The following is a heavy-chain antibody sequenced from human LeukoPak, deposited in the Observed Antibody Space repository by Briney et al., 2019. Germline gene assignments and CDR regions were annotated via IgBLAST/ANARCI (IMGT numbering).Heavy chain of an antibody. Sequence: SETLSLTCTVSGGSISSSSYYWGWIRQPPGKGLEWIGSIYYSGSTYYNPSLKSRVTISVDTSKNQFSLKLSSVTAADTAVYYCARLVDDYVWGSYLGYWSQGTLVTVSS. D-gene: IGHD3-16*02. J-gene: IGHJ4*02. CDR3: ARLVDDYVWGSYLGY. CDR1: GGSISSSSYY. CDR2: IYYSGST. V-gene: IGHV4-39*01.